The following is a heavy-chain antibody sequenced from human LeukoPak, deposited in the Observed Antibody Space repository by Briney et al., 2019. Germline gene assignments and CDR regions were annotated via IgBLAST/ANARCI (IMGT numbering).Heavy chain of an antibody. CDR3: CYSGSYYSFDP. J-gene: IGHJ5*02. D-gene: IGHD1-26*01. Sequence: ASVKVSCKASGSTFTSYAMNWVRQAPGQGLEWMGWINTNTGNPTYAQGFTGRFVFSLDTSVTTTYLQISSLKAEDTAVYYCCYSGSYYSFDPWGQGTLVTVSS. CDR1: GSTFTSYA. CDR2: INTNTGNP. V-gene: IGHV7-4-1*02.